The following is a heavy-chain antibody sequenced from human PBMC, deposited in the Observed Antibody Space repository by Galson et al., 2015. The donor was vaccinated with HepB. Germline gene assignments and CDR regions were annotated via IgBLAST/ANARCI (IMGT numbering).Heavy chain of an antibody. J-gene: IGHJ3*02. CDR2: IYPGDSDT. D-gene: IGHD6-25*01. V-gene: IGHV5-51*01. CDR1: GYTFTSYW. CDR3: ARPHGIAAAGKSSFDI. Sequence: QSGAEVKKPGESLKISCKGSGYTFTSYWIAWVRQMPGQGLEWMGAIYPGDSDTRYSPSFQGHVTISADKSISTAYLQWNSLKASDSAVYYCARPHGIAAAGKSSFDIWGHGTVVIVSS.